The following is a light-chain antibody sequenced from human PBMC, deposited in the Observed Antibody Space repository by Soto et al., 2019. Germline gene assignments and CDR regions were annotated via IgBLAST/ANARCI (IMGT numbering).Light chain of an antibody. CDR1: QSITTR. CDR3: QQSYDTPRT. J-gene: IGKJ1*01. CDR2: TLS. Sequence: DIVMTQSPSYLSASVGDRVIITCRASQSITTRLNWYQQKPGKAPKLLIHTLSTLQTGVPSRFSGGGSGTDFSLTISGLQPDDFATYYCQQSYDTPRTFGPGTWVDIK. V-gene: IGKV1-39*01.